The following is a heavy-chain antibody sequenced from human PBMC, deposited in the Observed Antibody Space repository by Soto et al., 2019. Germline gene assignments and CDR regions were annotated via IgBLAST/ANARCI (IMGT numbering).Heavy chain of an antibody. CDR3: ARRNDYGGNPDFFDY. D-gene: IGHD4-17*01. CDR2: INHSGST. CDR1: GGSFSGYY. J-gene: IGHJ4*02. V-gene: IGHV4-34*01. Sequence: ETLSLTCAVYGGSFSGYYWTWIRQPPGKGLEWIGEINHSGSTNYNPSLKSRVTISVDTSKNQFSLKLSSVTAADTAVYYCARRNDYGGNPDFFDYWGQGTLVTV.